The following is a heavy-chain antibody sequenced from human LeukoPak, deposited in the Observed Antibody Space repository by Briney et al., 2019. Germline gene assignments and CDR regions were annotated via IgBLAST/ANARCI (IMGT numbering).Heavy chain of an antibody. CDR3: AKDLKGGDFWSGYLGGFDY. D-gene: IGHD3-3*01. V-gene: IGHV3-23*01. CDR2: ISGSGGST. J-gene: IGHJ4*02. CDR1: GFTFSSYA. Sequence: PGGSLRLSCAASGFTFSSYAMSWVRQAPGKGLEWVSAISGSGGSTYYADSVKGRFTISRDNSKNTLYLQMNSLRAEDTAVYYCAKDLKGGDFWSGYLGGFDYWGQGTLVTVSS.